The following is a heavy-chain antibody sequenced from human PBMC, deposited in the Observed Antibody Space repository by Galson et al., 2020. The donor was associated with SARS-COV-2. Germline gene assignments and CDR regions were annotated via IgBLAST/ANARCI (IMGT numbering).Heavy chain of an antibody. CDR1: GYTFTGYY. Sequence: ASVKVSCKASGYTFTGYYMHWVRQAPGQGLEWMGWINPNSGGTNYAQKFQGRVTMTRDTSISTAYMELSRLRSDDTAVYYCARVYSLPSSGVDVLLWFGESGYYYGMDVWGQGTTVTVSS. D-gene: IGHD3-10*01. CDR2: INPNSGGT. CDR3: ARVYSLPSSGVDVLLWFGESGYYYGMDV. J-gene: IGHJ6*02. V-gene: IGHV1-2*02.